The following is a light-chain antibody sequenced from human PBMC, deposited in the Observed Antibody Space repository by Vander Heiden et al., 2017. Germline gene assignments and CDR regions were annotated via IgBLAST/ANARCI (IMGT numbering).Light chain of an antibody. J-gene: IGKJ2*01. CDR3: QQYYSTPPYT. Sequence: DIVMIPSPDSLAVSLGERATINCKSSQGVLYSSNKKNYLTWYQQKPGQPPKLLIYWASTRESGVPDRVSGSGSGTDFTLTISSLQAEDVAVYYCQQYYSTPPYTFGQGTKLEIK. CDR2: WAS. CDR1: QGVLYSSNKKNY. V-gene: IGKV4-1*01.